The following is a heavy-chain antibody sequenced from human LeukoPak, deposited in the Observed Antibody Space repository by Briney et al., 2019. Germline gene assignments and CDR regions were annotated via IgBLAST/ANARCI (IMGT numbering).Heavy chain of an antibody. J-gene: IGHJ4*02. CDR3: ARSKRGVIDY. Sequence: ASVKVSCKASGYTFTGYYMHWVRQAPGQGLEWMGWIDTNTGNPTYAQGFTGQFVFPLDTSVNTAYLQISSLKSEDTAVYYCARSKRGVIDYWGQGTLVTVSS. V-gene: IGHV7-4-1*02. CDR2: IDTNTGNP. CDR1: GYTFTGYY. D-gene: IGHD3-10*01.